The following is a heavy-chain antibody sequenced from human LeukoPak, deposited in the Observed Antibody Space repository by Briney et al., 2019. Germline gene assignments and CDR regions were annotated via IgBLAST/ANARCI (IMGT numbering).Heavy chain of an antibody. CDR3: ARAFVRSIAARPYYYYGMDV. Sequence: KSSETLSLTCVVYGGSFSGYYWSWIRQPPGKGLEWIGEINHSGSTNYNPSLKSRVTISVDTSKNQFSLKLSSVTAADTAVYYCARAFVRSIAARPYYYYGMDVWGQGTTVTVSS. D-gene: IGHD6-6*01. V-gene: IGHV4-34*01. CDR1: GGSFSGYY. CDR2: INHSGST. J-gene: IGHJ6*02.